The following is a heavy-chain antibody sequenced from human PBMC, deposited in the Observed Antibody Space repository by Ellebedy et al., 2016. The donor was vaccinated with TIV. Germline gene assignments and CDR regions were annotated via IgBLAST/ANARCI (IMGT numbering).Heavy chain of an antibody. V-gene: IGHV5-51*01. J-gene: IGHJ4*02. CDR3: ARHSTPYSGYDTDFDF. D-gene: IGHD5-12*01. CDR2: VYPEDSDT. CDR1: GYSFSHYW. Sequence: KVSCKGSGYSFSHYWIGWVRQMPGKGLEWIVIVYPEDSDTRYSPSFQGQVTISAANYISTAYLQWSSLKASDTATYYCARHSTPYSGYDTDFDFWGQGTLVTVSS.